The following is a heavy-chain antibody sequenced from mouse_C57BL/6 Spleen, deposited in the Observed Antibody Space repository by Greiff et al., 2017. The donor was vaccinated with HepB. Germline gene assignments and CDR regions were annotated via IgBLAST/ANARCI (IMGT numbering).Heavy chain of an antibody. D-gene: IGHD2-5*01. Sequence: VQLKESGAELVKPGASVKLSCTASGFNIKDYYMHWVKQRTEQGLEWIGRIDPEDSETKYAPKFQGKATITADTSSNTAYLQLSSLTSEDTAVYYCAREGSNFYDWGQSTTLTVST. V-gene: IGHV14-2*01. CDR2: IDPEDSET. J-gene: IGHJ2*01. CDR1: GFNIKDYY. CDR3: AREGSNFYD.